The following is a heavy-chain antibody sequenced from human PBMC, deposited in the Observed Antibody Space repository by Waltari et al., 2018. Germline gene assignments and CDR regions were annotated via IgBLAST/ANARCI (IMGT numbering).Heavy chain of an antibody. V-gene: IGHV3-23*01. CDR2: ISGSGGST. CDR3: ARDPNSSGYPTYFDY. D-gene: IGHD3-22*01. Sequence: EVQLLESGGGLVQPGGSLRLSCAASGFTFSSYAMSWVRQAPGKGLEWVSAISGSGGSTYYADSVKGRFTISRDNSKNTLYLQMNSLRAEDTAVYYCARDPNSSGYPTYFDYWGQGTLVTVSS. J-gene: IGHJ4*02. CDR1: GFTFSSYA.